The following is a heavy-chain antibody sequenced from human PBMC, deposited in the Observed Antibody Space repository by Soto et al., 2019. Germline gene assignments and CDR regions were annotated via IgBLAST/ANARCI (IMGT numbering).Heavy chain of an antibody. CDR3: ASRNSRGISYGMDV. CDR1: GYTFTSYA. Sequence: QVQLVQSGAEVKKPGASVKVSCKASGYTFTSYAMHWVRQAPGQRLEWMGWINAGNGNTKYSQKFQGRVTITRDTSASTADMELRSLRSEDTAVYYGASRNSRGISYGMDVWGQGTTVPVSS. D-gene: IGHD2-15*01. CDR2: INAGNGNT. J-gene: IGHJ6*02. V-gene: IGHV1-3*01.